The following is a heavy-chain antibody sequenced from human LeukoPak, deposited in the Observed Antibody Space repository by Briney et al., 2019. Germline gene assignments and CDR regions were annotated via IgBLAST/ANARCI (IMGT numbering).Heavy chain of an antibody. Sequence: SETLSHTCAVYGGSFSGDYWSWIRQPPGKGLEWIGEINDSGSTNYDPSLKSRVTISVDTSKNQFSLKLSSVTAADTAVYYCARGQNYGSGSYRNYYYYYYGMDVWGQGTTVTVSS. J-gene: IGHJ6*02. V-gene: IGHV4-34*01. CDR3: ARGQNYGSGSYRNYYYYYYGMDV. CDR1: GGSFSGDY. D-gene: IGHD3-10*01. CDR2: INDSGST.